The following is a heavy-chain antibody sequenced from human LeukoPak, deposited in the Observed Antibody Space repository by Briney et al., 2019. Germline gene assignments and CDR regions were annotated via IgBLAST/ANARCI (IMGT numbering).Heavy chain of an antibody. CDR3: AREESVVTWTGNFDY. Sequence: ASVKVSCTASGYTFTSYYMHWVRQAPGQGLEWMGIINPSGGSTSYAQKFQGRVTMTRDTSTSTVYMELSSLRSEDTAVYYCAREESVVTWTGNFDYWGQGTLVTVSS. CDR2: INPSGGST. V-gene: IGHV1-46*01. J-gene: IGHJ4*02. CDR1: GYTFTSYY. D-gene: IGHD3/OR15-3a*01.